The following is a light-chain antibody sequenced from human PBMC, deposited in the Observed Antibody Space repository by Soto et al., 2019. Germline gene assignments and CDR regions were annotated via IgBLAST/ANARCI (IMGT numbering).Light chain of an antibody. J-gene: IGKJ1*01. V-gene: IGKV1-5*01. CDR1: QSIRNW. CDR3: QQYNSYSQWT. CDR2: DAS. Sequence: DIQMTQSPSTLSASVGDRVTITCRASQSIRNWLAWYQQKPGKAPKLLIYDASSLESGVPSRFSGSGSGTEFTLTISSLQPSDFATYYCQQYNSYSQWTFGQGTRVEIK.